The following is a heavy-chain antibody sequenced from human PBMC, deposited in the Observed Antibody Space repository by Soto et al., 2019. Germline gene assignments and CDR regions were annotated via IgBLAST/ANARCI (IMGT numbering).Heavy chain of an antibody. Sequence: GGSLRLSCAASGFTFSSYWMSWVRQAPGKGLEWVANIKQDGSEKYYVDSVKGRFTISRDNAKNSLYLQMSSLRAEGTAVYYCARGVYGGYFDWLFHHVLDYWGQGTLVTVS. CDR2: IKQDGSEK. CDR3: ARGVYGGYFDWLFHHVLDY. V-gene: IGHV3-7*03. CDR1: GFTFSSYW. J-gene: IGHJ4*02. D-gene: IGHD3-9*01.